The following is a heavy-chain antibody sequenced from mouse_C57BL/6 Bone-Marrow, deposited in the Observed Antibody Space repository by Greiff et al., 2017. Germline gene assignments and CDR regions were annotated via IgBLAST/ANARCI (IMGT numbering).Heavy chain of an antibody. Sequence: EVMLVESRGGLVKPGGSLKLSCAASGFTFSDYGMHWVRQAPEKGLEWVAYISSGSSTIYYADTVKGRFPIFRDNAKNTLFLQMTSLRFEDTAMYYCARPMDYWGQGTSVTVSS. V-gene: IGHV5-17*01. CDR1: GFTFSDYG. J-gene: IGHJ4*01. CDR2: ISSGSSTI. CDR3: ARPMDY.